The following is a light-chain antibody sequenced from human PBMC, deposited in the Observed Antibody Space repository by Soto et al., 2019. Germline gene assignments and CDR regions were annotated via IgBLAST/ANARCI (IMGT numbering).Light chain of an antibody. CDR1: QSVNIY. Sequence: EIVLTQSPATLSLSPGERATLSCRASQSVNIYLAWYQQKPGLAPRLLIYDTSNRATGIPARFSGSGSGTDFTLTINSLEPEDFAVYYCQQRTSWPITFGQGTRLEI. V-gene: IGKV3-11*01. CDR3: QQRTSWPIT. CDR2: DTS. J-gene: IGKJ5*01.